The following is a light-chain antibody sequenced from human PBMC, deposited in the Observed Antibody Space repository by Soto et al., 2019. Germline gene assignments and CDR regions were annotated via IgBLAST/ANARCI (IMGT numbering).Light chain of an antibody. CDR2: GAS. V-gene: IGKV3-20*01. CDR1: QSVFNNY. J-gene: IGKJ2*01. Sequence: EIVLTQSPGTLSLSPGEGATLSCRASQSVFNNYLAWYQQRPGQPPRLLISGASSRATGVQDRFSGSGPGTDFTLTIRRMESEDFAEYYCKRYGNSAPDTFVQGTRLEVK. CDR3: KRYGNSAPDT.